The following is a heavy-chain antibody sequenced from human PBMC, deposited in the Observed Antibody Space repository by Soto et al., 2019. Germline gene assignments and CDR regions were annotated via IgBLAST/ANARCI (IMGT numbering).Heavy chain of an antibody. V-gene: IGHV3-30*03. D-gene: IGHD1-26*01. CDR1: GFTFSSYG. CDR3: AALGGAHRYGMDV. J-gene: IGHJ6*02. Sequence: PGGSLRLSCAASGFTFSSYGMHWVRQAPGNGLEWVAVISYDGSNKYYADSVKGRFTISRDNSKNTLYLQMNSLRAEDTAVYYCAALGGAHRYGMDVWGQGTTVTVSS. CDR2: ISYDGSNK.